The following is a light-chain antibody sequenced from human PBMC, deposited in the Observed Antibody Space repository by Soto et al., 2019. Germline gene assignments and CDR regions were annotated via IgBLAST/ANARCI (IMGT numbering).Light chain of an antibody. V-gene: IGKV1-5*01. Sequence: IQMSQSLSTLSASVGDTVTITCRASQSISVSLAWYQQKPGKAPNLLIYDASTLQGGVPSRFSGSGSGTEFTLTVTSLQPEDFATYFCQQYDKYSTFGHGTKVAIK. CDR1: QSISVS. J-gene: IGKJ1*01. CDR2: DAS. CDR3: QQYDKYST.